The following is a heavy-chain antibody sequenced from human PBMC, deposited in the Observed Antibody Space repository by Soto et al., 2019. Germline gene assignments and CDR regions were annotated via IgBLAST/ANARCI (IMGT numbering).Heavy chain of an antibody. Sequence: VSGPTLVNPTQTLTLTCTFSGFSLSTSGVGVGWIRQPPGKALEWLALIYWNDDKRYSPSLKSRLTITKDTSKNQVVLTMTNMDPVDTATYYCAHVPDVLLWFGEHSAPYYFDYWGQGTLVTVSS. CDR1: GFSLSTSGVG. J-gene: IGHJ4*02. V-gene: IGHV2-5*01. CDR2: IYWNDDK. D-gene: IGHD3-10*01. CDR3: AHVPDVLLWFGEHSAPYYFDY.